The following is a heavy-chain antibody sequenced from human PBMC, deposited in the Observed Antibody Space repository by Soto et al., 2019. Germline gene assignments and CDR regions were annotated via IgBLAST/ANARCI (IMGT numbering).Heavy chain of an antibody. Sequence: ASVKVSCKASGYTFTSYGISWVRQAPGQGLEWMGWISAYNGNTNYAQKLQGRVTMTTDTSTSTAYMELRSLRSDDTAVYYCARNRVRQTYIVVVPAEFDYWGLGTVVTVSA. V-gene: IGHV1-18*01. CDR3: ARNRVRQTYIVVVPAEFDY. D-gene: IGHD2-2*01. CDR2: ISAYNGNT. J-gene: IGHJ4*02. CDR1: GYTFTSYG.